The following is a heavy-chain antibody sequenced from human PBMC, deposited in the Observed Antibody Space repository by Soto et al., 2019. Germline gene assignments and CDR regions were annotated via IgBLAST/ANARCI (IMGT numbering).Heavy chain of an antibody. CDR2: IIPLLDIA. Sequence: QVQLVQSGAEVTKPGSSVRVSCKASGDTFNSQTFSWVRQAPGQGLEWMGRIIPLLDIANYAQKFQGRLTLSADTSTTTAHMELSSLRSEDTATYYCATFYSGTWGQGTLVTVSA. CDR3: ATFYSGT. CDR1: GDTFNSQT. D-gene: IGHD1-26*01. J-gene: IGHJ4*02. V-gene: IGHV1-69*02.